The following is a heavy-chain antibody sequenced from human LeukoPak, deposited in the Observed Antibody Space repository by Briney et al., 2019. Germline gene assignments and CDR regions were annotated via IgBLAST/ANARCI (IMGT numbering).Heavy chain of an antibody. CDR3: ARPNITSYYDSRGYDAFDV. Sequence: GESLKISCRGSGYSFTTYWIGWVRQMPGKGLELMGIIYPDDSDTRYSPSFQGKVTISADKSVRTAYLQWSSLKASDTAMYYCARPNITSYYDSRGYDAFDVWGQGTMVTVSS. CDR2: IYPDDSDT. CDR1: GYSFTTYW. D-gene: IGHD3-22*01. J-gene: IGHJ3*01. V-gene: IGHV5-51*01.